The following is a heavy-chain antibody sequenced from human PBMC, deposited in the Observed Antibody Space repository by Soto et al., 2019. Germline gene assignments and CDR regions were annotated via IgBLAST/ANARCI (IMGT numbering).Heavy chain of an antibody. J-gene: IGHJ4*02. CDR2: ISGSGGST. D-gene: IGHD2-2*01. V-gene: IGHV3-23*01. CDR1: GFTFSSYA. Sequence: GGSLRLSCAASGFTFSSYAMSWVRQAPGKGLEWVSAISGSGGSTYYADSVKGRFTISRDNSKNTLYLQMNSLRAEDTAVYYCVKDEIEVVPADKFYYWSQGTLVTVSS. CDR3: VKDEIEVVPADKFYY.